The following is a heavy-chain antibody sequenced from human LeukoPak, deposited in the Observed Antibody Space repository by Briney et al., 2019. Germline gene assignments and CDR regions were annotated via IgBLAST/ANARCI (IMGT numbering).Heavy chain of an antibody. CDR3: ARVGSSNSHYDY. CDR2: ISGSDGTT. D-gene: IGHD3-10*01. J-gene: IGHJ4*02. V-gene: IGHV3-23*01. Sequence: GGSLRLSCAASGFTFSSSDMSWVRQAPGKGLEWVSTISGSDGTTFYAGSVKGRFTISRDNSKNALYLQMNSLRAGDTAVYYCARVGSSNSHYDYWGPGTLVTVSS. CDR1: GFTFSSSD.